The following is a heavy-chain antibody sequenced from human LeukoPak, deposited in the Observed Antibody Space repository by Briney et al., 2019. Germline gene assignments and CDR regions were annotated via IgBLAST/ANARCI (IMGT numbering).Heavy chain of an antibody. CDR2: ISGSGGGT. J-gene: IGHJ4*02. V-gene: IGHV3-23*01. D-gene: IGHD1-26*01. CDR3: AKDYSGSYYLIDF. Sequence: GGSPRLSCAASGFTFSNYAMSWVRQAPGKGLEWVSAISGSGGGTYYADSVKGRFTISRDTSKNTLYLQMNSLRAEDTAIYYCAKDYSGSYYLIDFWGQGTLVTVSS. CDR1: GFTFSNYA.